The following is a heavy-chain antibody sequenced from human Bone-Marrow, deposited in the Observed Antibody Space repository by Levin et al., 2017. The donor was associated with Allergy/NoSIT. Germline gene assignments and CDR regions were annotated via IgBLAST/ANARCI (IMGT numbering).Heavy chain of an antibody. CDR1: GGTFSSYA. CDR3: ASSVRTTVVTLVY. CDR2: IIPIFGTA. J-gene: IGHJ4*02. Sequence: GASVKVSCKASGGTFSSYAISWVRQAPGQGLEWMGGIIPIFGTANYAQKFQGRVTITADESTSTAYMELSSLRSEDTAVYYCASSVRTTVVTLVYWGQGTLVTVSS. V-gene: IGHV1-69*13. D-gene: IGHD4-23*01.